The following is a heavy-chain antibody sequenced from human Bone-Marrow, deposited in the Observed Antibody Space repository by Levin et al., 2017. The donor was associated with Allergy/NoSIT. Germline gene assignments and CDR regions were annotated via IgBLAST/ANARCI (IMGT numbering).Heavy chain of an antibody. Sequence: SETLSLTCTVSGGAISNYYWSWIRQSPGTGLQWIGYVFYTGSANYNPSLKSRVTISVDSSKNQFSLKLRSVTVADTAVYYCASLSYYYGAGTHPDEDYWGQGALVIVSS. CDR2: VFYTGSA. V-gene: IGHV4-59*08. CDR3: ASLSYYYGAGTHPDEDY. D-gene: IGHD3-10*01. J-gene: IGHJ4*02. CDR1: GGAISNYY.